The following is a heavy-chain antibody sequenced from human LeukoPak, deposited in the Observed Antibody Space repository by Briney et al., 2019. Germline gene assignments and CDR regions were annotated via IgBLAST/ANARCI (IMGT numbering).Heavy chain of an antibody. CDR3: ARTYYYGSGSYSVDY. Sequence: PGGSLRLSCAASGFTFSSYSMNWVRQALGKGPEWVSYISSSSSTIYYADSVKGRFTISRDNAKNSLYLQMNSLRAEDTAVYYCARTYYYGSGSYSVDYWGQGNLVTVSS. CDR2: ISSSSSTI. D-gene: IGHD3-10*01. CDR1: GFTFSSYS. V-gene: IGHV3-48*04. J-gene: IGHJ4*02.